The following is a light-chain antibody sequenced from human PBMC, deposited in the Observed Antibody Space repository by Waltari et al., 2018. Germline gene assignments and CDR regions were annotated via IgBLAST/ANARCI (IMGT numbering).Light chain of an antibody. J-gene: IGKJ5*01. Sequence: EIVLTQSPATLSLSPGERATLSCRASQSVSSHLAWYHQKPGQAPRLLIYEAFNRATGIPARFSGSGSGTDFTLTISSLEPEDFAVDCCQQRSNWITFGQGTRLEIK. CDR2: EAF. V-gene: IGKV3-11*01. CDR3: QQRSNWIT. CDR1: QSVSSH.